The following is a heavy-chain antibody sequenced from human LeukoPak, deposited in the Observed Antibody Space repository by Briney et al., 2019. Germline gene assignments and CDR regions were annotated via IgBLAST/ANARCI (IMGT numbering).Heavy chain of an antibody. CDR1: GFTFSSHA. Sequence: GGSLRLSCAASGFTFSSHAMSWVRQAPGKGLEWVSGISGSAGSTYYADSVKGRFTISRDNSKNMLYLQMNSLRAEDTAVYYCAKKVLTVTTWYFDYWGQGTLVTVSS. D-gene: IGHD4-17*01. V-gene: IGHV3-23*01. CDR2: ISGSAGST. CDR3: AKKVLTVTTWYFDY. J-gene: IGHJ4*02.